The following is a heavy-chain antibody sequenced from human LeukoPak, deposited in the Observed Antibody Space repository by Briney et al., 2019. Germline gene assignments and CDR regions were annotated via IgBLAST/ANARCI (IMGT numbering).Heavy chain of an antibody. CDR3: ARDASSGEFDY. J-gene: IGHJ4*02. CDR1: GFTFSTYW. Sequence: GGSLRLSCAVSGFTFSTYWMHWVRRAPGKGLVWVSRINSDGSSTTYADSVKGRFTISRDNAKNTLYLQMNSLRAEDTAVYYCARDASSGEFDYWGQGTLVTVSS. V-gene: IGHV3-74*01. CDR2: INSDGSST. D-gene: IGHD3-22*01.